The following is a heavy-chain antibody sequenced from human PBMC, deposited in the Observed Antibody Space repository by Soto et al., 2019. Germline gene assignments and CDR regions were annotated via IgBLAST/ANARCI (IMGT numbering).Heavy chain of an antibody. CDR1: GYTFTGYY. CDR2: INPNSGGT. D-gene: IGHD4-17*01. V-gene: IGHV1-2*04. Sequence: GASVKVSCKASGYTFTGYYMHWVRQAPGQGLEWMGWINPNSGGTNYAQKFQGWVTMTRDTSISTAYMELSRLRSDDTAVYYCAIANDYSDYSYYFDYWGQGTLVTVSS. J-gene: IGHJ4*02. CDR3: AIANDYSDYSYYFDY.